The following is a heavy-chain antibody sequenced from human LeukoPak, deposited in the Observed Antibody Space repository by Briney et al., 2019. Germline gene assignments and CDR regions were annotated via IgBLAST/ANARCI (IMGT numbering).Heavy chain of an antibody. D-gene: IGHD3-3*01. J-gene: IGHJ6*03. V-gene: IGHV5-51*01. Sequence: GESLKIPCKGSGYSFTSYWIGWVRQVPGKGLEWMGFIYPGDSDTKYSPSFQGQVAISADKSISTAYLHWSSLKASDTAIYYCARHGVRYYMDVWGKGTTVTVSS. CDR3: ARHGVRYYMDV. CDR2: IYPGDSDT. CDR1: GYSFTSYW.